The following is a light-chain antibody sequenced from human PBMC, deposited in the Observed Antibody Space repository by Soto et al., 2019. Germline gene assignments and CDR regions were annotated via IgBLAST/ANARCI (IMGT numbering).Light chain of an antibody. CDR2: RNS. J-gene: IGLJ1*01. Sequence: PSASGTPGQRVTISCSGSASTIGRNYVYWYQQLPGTAPKLLIYRNSQRPSGVPDRFSGSKSGTSASLAISGLRSEDEADYYCAAWDDNLSGLYVFGAGTKVTVL. CDR1: ASTIGRNY. CDR3: AAWDDNLSGLYV. V-gene: IGLV1-47*01.